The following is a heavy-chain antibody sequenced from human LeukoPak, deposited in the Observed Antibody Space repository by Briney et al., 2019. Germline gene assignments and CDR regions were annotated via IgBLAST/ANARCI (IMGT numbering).Heavy chain of an antibody. D-gene: IGHD3-3*01. Sequence: EASVKVSCKASGGTFSDYALNWVRQATGQGLEWMGWMNPNSGNTGYAQKFQGRVTMTRNTSISTAYMELSSLRSEDTAVYYCARDLPNPHYDFWSGYSSNEFFDYWGQGTLVTVSS. J-gene: IGHJ4*02. CDR3: ARDLPNPHYDFWSGYSSNEFFDY. CDR2: MNPNSGNT. V-gene: IGHV1-8*01. CDR1: GGTFSDYA.